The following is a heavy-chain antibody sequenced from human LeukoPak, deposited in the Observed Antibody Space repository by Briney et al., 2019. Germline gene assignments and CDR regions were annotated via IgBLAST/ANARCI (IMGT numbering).Heavy chain of an antibody. V-gene: IGHV1-2*06. CDR1: GYTFTGYY. CDR3: ARDRPTVITIFGVVNYYYYGMDV. J-gene: IGHJ6*02. CDR2: INPDSGGT. D-gene: IGHD3-3*01. Sequence: ASVKVSCKASGYTFTGYYMHWVRQAPGQGLEWMGRINPDSGGTNYAQKFQGRVTMTRDTSISTAYMELSRLRSDDTAAYYCARDRPTVITIFGVVNYYYYGMDVWGQGTTVTVSS.